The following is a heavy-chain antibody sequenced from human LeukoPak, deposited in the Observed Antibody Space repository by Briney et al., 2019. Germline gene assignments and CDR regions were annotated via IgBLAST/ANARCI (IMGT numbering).Heavy chain of an antibody. J-gene: IGHJ3*02. Sequence: GGSLRLSCAASGFTFSGSAMHWVRQASGKGLEWVGRIRSRPNSYATAYAASVKGRFTISRDDSKNTAYLQMNSLKTEDTAVHYCTSIGGRPYAFDIWGQGTMVTVSS. CDR1: GFTFSGSA. CDR2: IRSRPNSYAT. CDR3: TSIGGRPYAFDI. D-gene: IGHD2-15*01. V-gene: IGHV3-73*01.